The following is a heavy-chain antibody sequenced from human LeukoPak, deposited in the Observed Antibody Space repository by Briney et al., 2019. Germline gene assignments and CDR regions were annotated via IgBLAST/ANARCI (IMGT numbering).Heavy chain of an antibody. D-gene: IGHD2-2*01. V-gene: IGHV3-23*01. CDR2: ISGSGDDT. J-gene: IGHJ4*02. CDR1: GFTFNLYA. Sequence: GGSLRLSCAASGFTFNLYAMNWVRQAPGKGLEWVSAISGSGDDTYYADSVKGRFTISRDNSKNTLYLQMNSLRAEDTAVYYCAKDRGQLLYYFDYWGQGTLVTVSS. CDR3: AKDRGQLLYYFDY.